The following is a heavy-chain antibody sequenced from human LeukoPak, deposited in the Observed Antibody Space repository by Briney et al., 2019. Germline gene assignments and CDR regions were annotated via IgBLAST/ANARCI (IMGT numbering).Heavy chain of an antibody. V-gene: IGHV1-2*04. CDR1: GYTFTDYY. CDR2: INPNSGDT. CDR3: ARDRGPQWWGSFDY. D-gene: IGHD3-16*01. J-gene: IGHJ4*02. Sequence: ASVKASCKASGYTFTDYYIHLVRQVPGQGLEWMGWINPNSGDTKLAQKFQGWVTMTRDTSIGTAYLELSRLTSDDTAVYYCARDRGPQWWGSFDYWGQGTLVTVSS.